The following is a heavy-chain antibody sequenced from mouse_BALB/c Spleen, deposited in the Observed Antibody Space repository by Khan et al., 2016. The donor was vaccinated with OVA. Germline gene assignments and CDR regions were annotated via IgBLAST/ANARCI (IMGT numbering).Heavy chain of an antibody. CDR2: IYPFNDDT. D-gene: IGHD2-14*01. CDR1: GYTFTSYV. Sequence: VQLQQSGPELVKPGASVKMSCEASGYTFTSYVIHWVKQKPGQGLEWIGYIYPFNDDTKYNEKFKGKATLTSDTSSSTAYMELRSLTSEDSAVYYGAKYYRYDVYFDYWGQGTTLTVSS. J-gene: IGHJ2*01. V-gene: IGHV1S136*01. CDR3: AKYYRYDVYFDY.